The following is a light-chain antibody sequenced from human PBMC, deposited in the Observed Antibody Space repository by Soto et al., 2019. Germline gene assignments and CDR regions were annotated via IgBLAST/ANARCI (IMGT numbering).Light chain of an antibody. CDR3: QQYYSIPWT. CDR1: RSVLYNSNNESY. Sequence: DIVMTLTPDSLAVSLGERATINCRSSRSVLYNSNNESYLTWYQQKPGQSPKXLIYRASTRESGVPDRSSGSGSGTDFTLTISSLQAEDVEVYYCQQYYSIPWTFGQGTKVDIK. CDR2: RAS. J-gene: IGKJ1*01. V-gene: IGKV4-1*01.